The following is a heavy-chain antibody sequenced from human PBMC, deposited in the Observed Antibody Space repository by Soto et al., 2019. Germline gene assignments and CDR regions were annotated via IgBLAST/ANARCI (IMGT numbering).Heavy chain of an antibody. Sequence: PGGSLRLSCAASGFTFSSYAMHWVRQAPGKGLEWVAVISYDGSNKYYADSVKGRFTISRDNSKNTLYLQMNSLRAEDTAVYYCARVFPPRSSSFGSRYYGMDVWGQGTTVTVSS. J-gene: IGHJ6*02. CDR1: GFTFSSYA. V-gene: IGHV3-30-3*01. CDR2: ISYDGSNK. CDR3: ARVFPPRSSSFGSRYYGMDV. D-gene: IGHD3-16*01.